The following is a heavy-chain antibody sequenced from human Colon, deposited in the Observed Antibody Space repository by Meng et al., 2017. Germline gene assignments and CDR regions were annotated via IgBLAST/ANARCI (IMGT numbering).Heavy chain of an antibody. J-gene: IGHJ5*02. CDR3: VRSSGWVKTGFDP. CDR2: IGHSGFT. V-gene: IGHV4-39*01. D-gene: IGHD6-19*01. CDR1: GGSISTSGYY. Sequence: QLQLQESGPGLVKPSEALSLTCSVSGGSISTSGYYWDWIRQPPGKGLEWIGSIGHSGFTYYTPSLKSRVTVSIDTSRNQFSLWLTSVTAADTAVYYCVRSSGWVKTGFDPWGQGTLVTVSS.